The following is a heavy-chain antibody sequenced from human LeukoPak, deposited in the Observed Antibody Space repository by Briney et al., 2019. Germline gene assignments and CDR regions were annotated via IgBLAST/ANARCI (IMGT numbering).Heavy chain of an antibody. CDR1: GFTFSSYG. Sequence: GGSLRLSCAASGFTFSSYGMHWVRQAPGKGLEWVAVIWYDGSNKYYADSVKGRFTISRDNSKNTLYLQMNSLRAEDTAVYYCARDPTLYYGSGTGTDVWGKGTTVTVSS. V-gene: IGHV3-33*01. CDR2: IWYDGSNK. CDR3: ARDPTLYYGSGTGTDV. D-gene: IGHD3-10*01. J-gene: IGHJ6*04.